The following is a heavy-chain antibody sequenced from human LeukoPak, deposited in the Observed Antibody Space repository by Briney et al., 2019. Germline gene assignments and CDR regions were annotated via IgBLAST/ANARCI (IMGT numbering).Heavy chain of an antibody. CDR1: GNTFTMYS. V-gene: IGHV1-46*01. D-gene: IGHD3-16*01. CDR2: INPSDGAT. J-gene: IGHJ6*03. Sequence: GASVKVSCKASGNTFTMYSIHWVRQAPGQGLEWMGVINPSDGATTYAQRFQGRVTMTRDMSTTTVYMDLRSLRSEDTAVYFCAREQRGVLGGSLGGLFASYYTYYYMDVWGRGTTVTVSS. CDR3: AREQRGVLGGSLGGLFASYYTYYYMDV.